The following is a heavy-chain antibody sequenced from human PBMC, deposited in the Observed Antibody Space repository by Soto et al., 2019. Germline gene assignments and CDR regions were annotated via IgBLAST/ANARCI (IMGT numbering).Heavy chain of an antibody. D-gene: IGHD6-19*01. V-gene: IGHV1-3*01. CDR3: AKSEQWLAPVVFDL. CDR2: INAGNGNT. CDR1: GYTFTSYA. Sequence: GASVKVSCKASGYTFTSYAMHWVRQAPGKRLEWMGWINAGNGNTKYSQKFQGRVTITRDTSASTADMELSSLRSEDTAVYYCAKSEQWLAPVVFDLWGRGTLVTVSS. J-gene: IGHJ2*01.